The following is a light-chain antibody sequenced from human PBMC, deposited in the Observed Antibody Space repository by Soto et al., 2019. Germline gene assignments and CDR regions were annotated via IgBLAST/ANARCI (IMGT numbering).Light chain of an antibody. CDR1: SSDVGGYNY. J-gene: IGLJ1*01. Sequence: QSALTQPASVSGSPGQSITISCTRTSSDVGGYNYVSWYQQHPGKAPKLRIYEVSNRPSGVSNRFSGSKSGNTASLTISGLQAEDEAYYYCRSYTSTRVFGTGTKVTVL. V-gene: IGLV2-14*01. CDR2: EVS. CDR3: RSYTSTRV.